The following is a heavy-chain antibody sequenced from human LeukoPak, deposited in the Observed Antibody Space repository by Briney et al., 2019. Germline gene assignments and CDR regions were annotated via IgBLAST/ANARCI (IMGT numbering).Heavy chain of an antibody. D-gene: IGHD3-10*01. V-gene: IGHV4-39*01. CDR2: IYYSGST. CDR3: ARRIQTYYYGSGSYWRDAFDI. CDR1: GGSISGSSYY. J-gene: IGHJ3*02. Sequence: SETLSLTCTVSGGSISGSSYYWGWIRQPPGKGLEWIGSIYYSGSTYYNPSLKSRVTISVDTSKNQFSLKLSSVTAADTAVYYCARRIQTYYYGSGSYWRDAFDIWGQGTMVTVSS.